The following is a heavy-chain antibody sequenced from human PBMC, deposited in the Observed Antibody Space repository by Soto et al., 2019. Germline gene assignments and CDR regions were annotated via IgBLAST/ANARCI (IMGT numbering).Heavy chain of an antibody. CDR2: INSDGSST. CDR1: GFTFSSYW. V-gene: IGHV3-74*01. CDR3: ARDPQTHAFDI. Sequence: WGSLRLSCAASGFTFSSYWMHWVRQAPGKGLVWVSRINSDGSSTSYADSVKGRFTISRDNAKNTLYLQMNSLRAEDTAVYYCARDPQTHAFDIWGQGTMVTVSS. J-gene: IGHJ3*02.